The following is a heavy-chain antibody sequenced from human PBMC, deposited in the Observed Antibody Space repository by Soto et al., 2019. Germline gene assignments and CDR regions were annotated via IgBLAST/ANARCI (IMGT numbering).Heavy chain of an antibody. CDR2: ISSSSSTI. V-gene: IGHV3-48*01. J-gene: IGHJ6*03. CDR1: GFTFSSYS. Sequence: EVQLVESGGGLVQPGGSPRLSCAASGFTFSSYSMNWVRQAPGKGLEWVSYISSSSSTIYYADSVKGRFTISRDNAKNSLYLQMNSLRAEDTAVYYCARRSVYAIARGYYYYMDVWGKGTTVTVSS. CDR3: ARRSVYAIARGYYYYMDV. D-gene: IGHD2-8*01.